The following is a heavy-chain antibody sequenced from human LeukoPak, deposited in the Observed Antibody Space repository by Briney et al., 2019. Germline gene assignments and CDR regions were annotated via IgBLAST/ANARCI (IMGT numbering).Heavy chain of an antibody. D-gene: IGHD4-17*01. V-gene: IGHV4-4*02. J-gene: IGHJ6*03. CDR1: GGSISSSNW. CDR3: ARSNRAVTTMLEGGYYMDV. CDR2: IYHSGST. Sequence: SETLSLTCAVSGGSISSSNWWSWVRQPPGKGLEWIGEIYHSGSTNYNPSLKSRVTISVDKSKNQFSLKLSSVTAADTAVYYCARSNRAVTTMLEGGYYMDVWGKGTTVTISS.